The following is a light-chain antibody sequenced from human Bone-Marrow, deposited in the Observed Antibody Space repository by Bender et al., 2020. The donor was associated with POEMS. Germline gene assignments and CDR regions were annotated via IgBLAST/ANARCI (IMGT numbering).Light chain of an antibody. V-gene: IGLV2-14*02. Sequence: QSALTQAASVSGSPGQSITISCTGANSDVGTYNLVSWFQQHPGKAPKLMIYDVTNRPSGISNRFSGYKSGNTASLTISGLQTEDEADYYCSSYTGSGTLVFGGGTKLTVL. CDR2: DVT. CDR3: SSYTGSGTLV. J-gene: IGLJ3*02. CDR1: NSDVGTYNL.